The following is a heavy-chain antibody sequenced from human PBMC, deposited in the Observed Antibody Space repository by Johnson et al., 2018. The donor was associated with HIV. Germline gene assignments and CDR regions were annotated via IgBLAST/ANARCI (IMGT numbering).Heavy chain of an antibody. V-gene: IGHV3-23*04. Sequence: VQLVESGGGVVWPGGSLRLSCATSGFTFDDYGMSWVRQAPGKGLEWVSGISGSGGSTYYADSVKGRFTISRDNSKNTLYLQMNSLRAEDTAVYYCAKNQEVSREDAFDNWGQGTMVTVSS. J-gene: IGHJ3*02. CDR2: ISGSGGST. D-gene: IGHD3-3*02. CDR3: AKNQEVSREDAFDN. CDR1: GFTFDDYG.